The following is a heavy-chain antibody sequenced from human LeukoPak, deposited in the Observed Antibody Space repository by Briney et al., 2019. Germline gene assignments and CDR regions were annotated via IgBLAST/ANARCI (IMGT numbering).Heavy chain of an antibody. CDR1: GYTFASYD. V-gene: IGHV1-8*03. CDR3: ARGRSTGYPYYFEY. CDR2: MNPNSGST. D-gene: IGHD5-12*01. J-gene: IGHJ4*02. Sequence: ASVKVSRKASGYTFASYDINWVRQATGQGLEWMGWMNPNSGSTGYAQKFQGRVTITRNTSISTAYMELSGLRSEDTAVYYCARGRSTGYPYYFEYWGQGTLVTVSS.